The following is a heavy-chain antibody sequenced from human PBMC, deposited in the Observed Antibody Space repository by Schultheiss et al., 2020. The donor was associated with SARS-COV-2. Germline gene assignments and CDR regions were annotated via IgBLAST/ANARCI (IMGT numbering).Heavy chain of an antibody. V-gene: IGHV4-61*01. Sequence: SQTLSLTCPVSGGSVSSGSYYWSWIRQPPGKGLEWIGYIYYSGSTNYNPSLKSRVTISVDTSKNQFSLKLSSVTAADTAVYYCARGWNQLLSYHGMDVWGQGTLVTVSS. CDR2: IYYSGST. CDR3: ARGWNQLLSYHGMDV. J-gene: IGHJ6*02. D-gene: IGHD2-2*01. CDR1: GGSVSSGSYY.